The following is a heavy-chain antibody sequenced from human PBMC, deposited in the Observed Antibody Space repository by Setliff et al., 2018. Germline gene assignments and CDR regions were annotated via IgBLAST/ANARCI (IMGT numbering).Heavy chain of an antibody. Sequence: ASVKVSCKASGVTFSTYAMNWVRQAPGQGLEWVGVFVPQTRTTSYAQKFQGRVTITADESTTTGYMELSGLRSDDTAVYFCATEGRGVTTAHWGQGTLVTVSS. CDR1: GVTFSTYA. D-gene: IGHD4-17*01. CDR2: FVPQTRTT. J-gene: IGHJ4*02. CDR3: ATEGRGVTTAH. V-gene: IGHV1-69*13.